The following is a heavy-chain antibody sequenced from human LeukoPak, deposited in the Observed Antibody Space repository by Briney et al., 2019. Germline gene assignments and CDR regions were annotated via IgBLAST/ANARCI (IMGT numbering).Heavy chain of an antibody. CDR2: IIPIFGTA. V-gene: IGHV1-69*05. D-gene: IGHD3-10*01. Sequence: GASVKVSCKASGGTFSSYAISWVRQAPGQGLEWMGGIIPIFGTANYAQKFQGRVTITTDESTSTAYMEGSSLRSEDTAVYYCARDLVGRRYYGSGSYGGYYYYYMDVWGKGTTVTVSS. CDR1: GGTFSSYA. CDR3: ARDLVGRRYYGSGSYGGYYYYYMDV. J-gene: IGHJ6*03.